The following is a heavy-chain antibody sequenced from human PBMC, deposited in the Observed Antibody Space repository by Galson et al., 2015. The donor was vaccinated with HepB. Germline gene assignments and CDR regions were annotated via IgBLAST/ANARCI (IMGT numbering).Heavy chain of an antibody. D-gene: IGHD3-10*01. CDR1: GYSFTSYW. V-gene: IGHV5-10-1*01. Sequence: QSGAEVKKPGESLRISCKGSGYSFTSYWISWVRQMPGKGLEWMGRIDPSDSYTNYSPSFQGHVTISADKSISTAYLQWSSLKASDTAMYYCASCGSGSYYLYYYGMDVWGQGTTVTVSS. CDR2: IDPSDSYT. CDR3: ASCGSGSYYLYYYGMDV. J-gene: IGHJ6*02.